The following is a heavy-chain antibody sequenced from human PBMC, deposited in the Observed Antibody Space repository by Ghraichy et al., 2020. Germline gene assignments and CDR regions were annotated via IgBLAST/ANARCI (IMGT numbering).Heavy chain of an antibody. CDR3: AKDLAVRGAYWFNWFDP. V-gene: IGHV3-23*01. CDR2: ISGSGGST. Sequence: GGSLRLSCAASGFTFSSYAMSWVRQAPGKGLEWVSAISGSGGSTYYADSVKGRFTISRDNSKNTLYLQMNSLRAEDTAVYYCAKDLAVRGAYWFNWFDPWGQGTLVTVSS. CDR1: GFTFSSYA. J-gene: IGHJ5*02. D-gene: IGHD3-10*01.